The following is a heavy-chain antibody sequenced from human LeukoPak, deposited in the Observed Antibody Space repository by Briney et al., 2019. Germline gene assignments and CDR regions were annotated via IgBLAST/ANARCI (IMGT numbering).Heavy chain of an antibody. J-gene: IGHJ4*02. CDR1: GFTFSSYG. CDR3: ARNLNSPIAVAGSDY. D-gene: IGHD6-19*01. CDR2: IWYDGSNK. V-gene: IGHV3-33*01. Sequence: GGSLRLSCAASGFTFSSYGMHWVRQAPGKGLEWVAVIWYDGSNKYYADSVKGRFTISRDNSKNTLYLQMNSLRAEDTAVYYCARNLNSPIAVAGSDYWGQGTLVTVSS.